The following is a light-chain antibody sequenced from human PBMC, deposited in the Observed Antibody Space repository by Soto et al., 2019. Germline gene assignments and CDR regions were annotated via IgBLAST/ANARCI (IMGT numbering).Light chain of an antibody. CDR3: QQYGSTPLT. CDR2: DAS. CDR1: QSVCNNY. V-gene: IGKV3-20*01. Sequence: EIVLTQSPGNLSLSPGERATLSCRASQSVCNNYLAWYQQKPGQAPRCLIYDASSRATGIPDRFSGSGSGTAFTLTIIRLEPEDFAVYYCQQYGSTPLTFGGGTKVEIK. J-gene: IGKJ4*01.